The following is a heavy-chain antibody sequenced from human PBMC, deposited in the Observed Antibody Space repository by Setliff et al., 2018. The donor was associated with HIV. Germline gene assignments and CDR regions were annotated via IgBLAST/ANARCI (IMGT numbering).Heavy chain of an antibody. V-gene: IGHV1-18*01. D-gene: IGHD3-22*01. CDR3: VRGVTRDISGYYRDEYFQH. CDR1: GYTFTTYH. J-gene: IGHJ1*01. Sequence: ASVKVSCKASGYTFTTYHISWVRQAPGQGLEWMGWISAFNGNTNYAEKFQGRVTMTTDTSTNTAYMEMRTLRSDDTAVYYCVRGVTRDISGYYRDEYFQHWGQGTPVTSPQ. CDR2: ISAFNGNT.